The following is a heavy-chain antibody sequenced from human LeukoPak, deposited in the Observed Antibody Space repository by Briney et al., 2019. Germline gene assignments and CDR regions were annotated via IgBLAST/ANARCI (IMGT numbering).Heavy chain of an antibody. J-gene: IGHJ4*02. CDR1: GYSISSGYH. D-gene: IGHD1-26*01. Sequence: SETLSLTCAVSGYSISSGYHWGWIRQPPGKGLQWIGSIYRSGSTYYNPSLKRRVTISVDTSKTQFSLRLTSVTAADTAVYYCARASLTSGSFFDYWGQGTLVTVSS. CDR2: IYRSGST. CDR3: ARASLTSGSFFDY. V-gene: IGHV4-38-2*01.